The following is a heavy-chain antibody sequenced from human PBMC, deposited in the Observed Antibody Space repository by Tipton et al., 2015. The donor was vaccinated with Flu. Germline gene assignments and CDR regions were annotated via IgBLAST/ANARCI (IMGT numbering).Heavy chain of an antibody. V-gene: IGHV4-59*01. Sequence: LRLSCTVSGGSISSYYWSWIRQPPGKGLEWIGYIYYSGSTNYNPSLKSRVTISVDTSKNQFSLKLSSVTAADTAVYYCARSRYGDYDDYWGQGTLVTVSS. D-gene: IGHD4-17*01. CDR2: IYYSGST. J-gene: IGHJ4*02. CDR3: ARSRYGDYDDY. CDR1: GGSISSYY.